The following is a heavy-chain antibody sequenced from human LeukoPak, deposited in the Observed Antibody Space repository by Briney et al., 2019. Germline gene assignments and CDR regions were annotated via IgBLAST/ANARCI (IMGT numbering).Heavy chain of an antibody. CDR2: INWNGGST. CDR1: GFTFDDHG. V-gene: IGHV3-20*04. Sequence: GGSLRLSCAASGFTFDDHGMSWVRQAPGKGLEWVSGINWNGGSTGYADSVKGRFTISRDNAKNSLYLQMNSLRAEDTALYYCAGGYDSSGYYYHAFDIWGQGTMVTVSS. D-gene: IGHD3-22*01. J-gene: IGHJ3*02. CDR3: AGGYDSSGYYYHAFDI.